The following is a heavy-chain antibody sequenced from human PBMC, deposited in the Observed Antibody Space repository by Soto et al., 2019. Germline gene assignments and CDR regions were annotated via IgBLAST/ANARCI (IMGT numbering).Heavy chain of an antibody. CDR2: VFSSVSA. CDR3: ARDGMTTGDT. J-gene: IGHJ4*02. Sequence: PSETLSLTFIVSGVSVRSYTWSWVRQPANKGLEWIGRVFSSVSATYNPSLKSRVSISMDTPENRISLKLDSVTSADAVVYFCARDGMTTGDTWGPAFLVTVSS. CDR1: GVSVRSYT. V-gene: IGHV4-4*07. D-gene: IGHD2-21*02.